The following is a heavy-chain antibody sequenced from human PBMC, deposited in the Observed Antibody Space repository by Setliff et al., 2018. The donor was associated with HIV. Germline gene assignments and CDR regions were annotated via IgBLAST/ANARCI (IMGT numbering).Heavy chain of an antibody. J-gene: IGHJ6*03. CDR1: GYTLSNHG. D-gene: IGHD2-21*02. CDR3: ARMKTETAAYFYSYMDG. CDR2: ISAYHINT. Sequence: ASVKVSCKASGYTLSNHGVTWVRQAPGQGLEWMGWISAYHINTKYAQEFQGRVTMTTDTSTNTAYMELRSLRSVDSAVYYCARMKTETAAYFYSYMDGWGKGTTVTVSS. V-gene: IGHV1-18*01.